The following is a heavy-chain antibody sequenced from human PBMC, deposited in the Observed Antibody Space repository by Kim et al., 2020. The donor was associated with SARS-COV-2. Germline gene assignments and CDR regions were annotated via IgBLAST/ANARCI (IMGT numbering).Heavy chain of an antibody. V-gene: IGHV7-4-1*02. CDR3: GRTMVRGVIPS. CDR2: INTNTGNP. J-gene: IGHJ5*02. D-gene: IGHD3-10*01. CDR1: GYAFTTYT. Sequence: ASVKVSCKASGYAFTTYTMTWVRQAPGHGLEWMGWINTNTGNPTYAQGFTGRFVFSLDTSVSTTYLQINSLQAEDTAVYYCGRTMVRGVIPSWGQGTLVT.